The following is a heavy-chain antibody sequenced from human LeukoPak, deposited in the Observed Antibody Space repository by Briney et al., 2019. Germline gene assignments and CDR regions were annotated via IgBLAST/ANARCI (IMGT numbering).Heavy chain of an antibody. CDR2: IYYSGSS. CDR3: ARGRLSDYTFWNGYKELDY. D-gene: IGHD3-3*01. CDR1: GGSISPNY. Sequence: SETLSLTCIVSGGSISPNYWTWIRQSPGKGLEWIGYIYYSGSSDYNPSLKSRVTFSLDSSKNQFSLNLTSVTAADTAVYYCARGRLSDYTFWNGYKELDYWGQGTLVTVSS. V-gene: IGHV4-59*01. J-gene: IGHJ4*02.